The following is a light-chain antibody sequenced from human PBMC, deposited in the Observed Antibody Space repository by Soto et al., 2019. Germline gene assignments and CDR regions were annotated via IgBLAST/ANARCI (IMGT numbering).Light chain of an antibody. CDR1: QSVSGRH. CDR2: GAS. Sequence: EIVLTQSPASLSLSPGERATFPCRASQSVSGRHLAWYQQKPGQAPRLLIFGASNRATDISDRFSGSGSGTDFTLTISRLEPDDFAVYYCHQYGNSPGTFGQGTRLEIK. J-gene: IGKJ5*01. V-gene: IGKV3-20*01. CDR3: HQYGNSPGT.